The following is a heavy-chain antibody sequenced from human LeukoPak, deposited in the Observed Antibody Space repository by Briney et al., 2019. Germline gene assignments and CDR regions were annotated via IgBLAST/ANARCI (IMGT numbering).Heavy chain of an antibody. Sequence: VASVKASCKTSGYSENFYGITWVRQVAGQGLEWMGWISAQHVQTEYAPNSQDRVTMTTDTYTSTAYMELRSLRSDDTAVYYCARDSAAIRYFDWLRVSTSWFDPWGQGTLVTVSS. D-gene: IGHD3-9*01. V-gene: IGHV1-18*01. J-gene: IGHJ5*02. CDR3: ARDSAAIRYFDWLRVSTSWFDP. CDR2: ISAQHVQT. CDR1: GYSENFYG.